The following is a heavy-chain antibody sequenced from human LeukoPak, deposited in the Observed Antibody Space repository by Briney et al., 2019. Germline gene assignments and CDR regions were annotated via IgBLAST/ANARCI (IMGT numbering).Heavy chain of an antibody. J-gene: IGHJ4*02. Sequence: PGGSLRLSCAASGFTFSSYWMSWVRQAPGKGLEWVSAISGSGGSTYYADSVKGRFTISRDNSKNTLYLQMNSLRAEDTAVYYCAKDLLTTVKGKSTFDYWGQGTLVTVSS. CDR1: GFTFSSYW. D-gene: IGHD4-17*01. CDR2: ISGSGGST. CDR3: AKDLLTTVKGKSTFDY. V-gene: IGHV3-23*01.